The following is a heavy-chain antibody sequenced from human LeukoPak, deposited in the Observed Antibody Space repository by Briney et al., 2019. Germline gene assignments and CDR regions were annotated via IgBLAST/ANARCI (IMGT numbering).Heavy chain of an antibody. CDR3: ARGKQLVRGDAFDI. CDR2: IYTSGST. D-gene: IGHD6-13*01. Sequence: SQTLSLTCTVSGGSISSGSYYWSWIRQPAGKGLEWIGRIYTSGSTNYNPSLKSRVTISVDTSKNQFSLKLSSVTAADTAVYYCARGKQLVRGDAFDIWGQGTMVTVSS. CDR1: GGSISSGSYY. J-gene: IGHJ3*02. V-gene: IGHV4-61*02.